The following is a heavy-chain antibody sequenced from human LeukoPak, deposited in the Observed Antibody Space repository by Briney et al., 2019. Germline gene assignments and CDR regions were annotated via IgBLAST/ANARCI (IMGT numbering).Heavy chain of an antibody. D-gene: IGHD3-22*01. CDR2: INPGDSDT. CDR1: GYRFTNYW. Sequence: GESLKISCKGSGYRFTNYWIGWVRQMPGKGLEWMGIINPGDSDTRYNPSFQGQVTISADKSISTAYLQWSSLKASDTAMYYCARHDSSGYYYVPYWGQGTLVTVSS. V-gene: IGHV5-51*01. CDR3: ARHDSSGYYYVPY. J-gene: IGHJ4*02.